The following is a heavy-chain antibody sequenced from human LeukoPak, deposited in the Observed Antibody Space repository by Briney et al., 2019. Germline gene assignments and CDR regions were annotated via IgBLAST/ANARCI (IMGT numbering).Heavy chain of an antibody. CDR3: AKGGHRGRFFDY. D-gene: IGHD1-14*01. V-gene: IGHV3-7*03. CDR2: INQDGDEK. CDR1: GFTFKNSW. Sequence: GGSLRLSCAASGFTFKNSWMSWVRQAPGKGLEWVANINQDGDEKYYADSVKGRFTISRDNAKNSLYLQMNSLRAEDTALYYCAKGGHRGRFFDYWGQGTLVTVSS. J-gene: IGHJ4*02.